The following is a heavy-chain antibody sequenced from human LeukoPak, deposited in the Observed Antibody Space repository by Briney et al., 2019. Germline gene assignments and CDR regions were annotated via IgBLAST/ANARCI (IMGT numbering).Heavy chain of an antibody. Sequence: SETLSLTCNVSGASISNNDHYWGWIRQPPGKGLEWIGSMYYSGSTYHNPSLKSRITISVDASKNEFSLKLSSVTAADTAIYYWVSGGGGRIAVPAAGYWGQGTLVTVSS. CDR3: VSGGGGRIAVPAAGY. CDR2: MYYSGST. CDR1: GASISNNDHY. D-gene: IGHD2-2*01. J-gene: IGHJ4*02. V-gene: IGHV4-39*01.